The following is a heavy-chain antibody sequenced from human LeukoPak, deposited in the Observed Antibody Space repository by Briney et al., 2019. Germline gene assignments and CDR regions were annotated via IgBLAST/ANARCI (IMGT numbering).Heavy chain of an antibody. CDR1: GYTFTGYY. D-gene: IGHD1-26*01. V-gene: IGHV1-2*02. CDR2: INPNSGGT. CDR3: ARVGSRRLNAIDY. Sequence: GASVKVSCKASGYTFTGYYTHWVRQAPGQGLEWMGWINPNSGGTNYAQKFRGRVTMTRDTSISTAYMELSRLRSDDTAVYYCARVGSRRLNAIDYRGQGTLVTVSS. J-gene: IGHJ4*02.